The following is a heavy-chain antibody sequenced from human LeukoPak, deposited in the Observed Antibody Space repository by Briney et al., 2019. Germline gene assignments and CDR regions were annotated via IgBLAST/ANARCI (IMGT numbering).Heavy chain of an antibody. Sequence: ASVKVSCKASGYTFTGYYMHWVRQAPGQGLEWMGWINPNSGGTNYAQKFQGRVTMTRDTYISTAHMELSRLRSDDTAAYYCASTADNTAMSYYYYGMDVWGQGTTVTVSS. CDR2: INPNSGGT. CDR3: ASTADNTAMSYYYYGMDV. CDR1: GYTFTGYY. V-gene: IGHV1-2*02. J-gene: IGHJ6*02. D-gene: IGHD5-18*01.